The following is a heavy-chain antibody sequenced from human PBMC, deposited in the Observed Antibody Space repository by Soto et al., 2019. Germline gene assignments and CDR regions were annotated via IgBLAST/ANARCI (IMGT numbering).Heavy chain of an antibody. Sequence: QVQLVESGGGVVQPGRSLRLSCAASGFTFSSYAMHWVRQAPGKGLEWVAVISYDGSNKYYADSVKGRFTISRDNSKNTLYLQMNSLRAEDTAVYYCAREDFRYRNFDYWGQGTLVTVSS. CDR3: AREDFRYRNFDY. J-gene: IGHJ4*02. D-gene: IGHD3-3*01. CDR2: ISYDGSNK. CDR1: GFTFSSYA. V-gene: IGHV3-30-3*01.